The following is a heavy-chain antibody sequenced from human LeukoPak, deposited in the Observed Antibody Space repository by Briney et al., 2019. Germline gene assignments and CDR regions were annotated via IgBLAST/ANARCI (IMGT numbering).Heavy chain of an antibody. V-gene: IGHV5-51*01. D-gene: IGHD6-25*01. CDR3: ARRGGTIGAAGHDAFDI. J-gene: IGHJ3*02. CDR1: GYSFTSYW. CDR2: IFTGGPDT. Sequence: GESLKISCKGSGYSFTSYWIGWVRQMPGKGLEWMGVIFTGGPDTRYSPSFQGQVTISSDMSISTAYLQWSSLQASDTAMYYCARRGGTIGAAGHDAFDIWGQGTMVTVSS.